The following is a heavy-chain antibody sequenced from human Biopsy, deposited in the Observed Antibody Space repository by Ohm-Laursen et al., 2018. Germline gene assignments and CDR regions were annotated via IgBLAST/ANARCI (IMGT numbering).Heavy chain of an antibody. V-gene: IGHV4-61*08. D-gene: IGHD3-3*01. Sequence: SVTLSLTYTVSGGPIGGSGDYWSSIRQPPGKGLERIGYISDTWTTNYNPSLRGRVAMSVDTSKNQFSLQLTSVTAADTAMFSCARLFRLDDYWNDDPPDGFDVWGQGTMVTVSS. CDR3: ARLFRLDDYWNDDPPDGFDV. CDR1: GGPIGGSGDY. J-gene: IGHJ3*01. CDR2: ISDTWTT.